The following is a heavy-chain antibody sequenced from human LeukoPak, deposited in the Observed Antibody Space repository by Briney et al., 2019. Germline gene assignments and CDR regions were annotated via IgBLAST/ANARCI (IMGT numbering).Heavy chain of an antibody. CDR1: GYTFINYG. CDR3: AREESIGSYQFLHDY. Sequence: ASVEVSCKASGYTFINYGITWVRQAPGQGLEWMGWISPYNGNTKYLQKLQGRVTLTTDTSTNTAYMEVRSLRSDDTAVYYCAREESIGSYQFLHDYWGQGTLVTVSS. V-gene: IGHV1-18*01. J-gene: IGHJ4*02. D-gene: IGHD1-26*01. CDR2: ISPYNGNT.